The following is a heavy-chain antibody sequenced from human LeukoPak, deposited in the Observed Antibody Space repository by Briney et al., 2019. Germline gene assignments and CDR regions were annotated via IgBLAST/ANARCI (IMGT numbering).Heavy chain of an antibody. J-gene: IGHJ4*02. CDR2: IYHSGST. CDR3: ARAMRHYYGSGSYLHY. D-gene: IGHD3-10*01. Sequence: PSGTLSLTCAVSGGSISSSNWWSWVRQPPGKGLEWIGEIYHSGSTNYNPSLKSRVTISVDKSKNQFSLKLSSVTAADTAVHYCARAMRHYYGSGSYLHYWGQGTLVTVSS. V-gene: IGHV4-4*02. CDR1: GGSISSSNW.